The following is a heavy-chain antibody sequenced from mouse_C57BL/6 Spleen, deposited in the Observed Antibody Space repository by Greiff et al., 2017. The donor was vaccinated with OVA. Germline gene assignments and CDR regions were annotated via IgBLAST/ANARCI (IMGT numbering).Heavy chain of an antibody. Sequence: VQLQQPGAELVRPGSSVKLSCKASGYTFTSYWMHWVKQRPIQGLEWIGNIDPSDSETNYNQKFKDKATLTVDKSSSPAYMQLSSLTSDDAAVYYCARSQQGRYFDYWGQGTTLTVSS. CDR1: GYTFTSYW. V-gene: IGHV1-52*01. CDR3: ARSQQGRYFDY. J-gene: IGHJ2*01. CDR2: IDPSDSET.